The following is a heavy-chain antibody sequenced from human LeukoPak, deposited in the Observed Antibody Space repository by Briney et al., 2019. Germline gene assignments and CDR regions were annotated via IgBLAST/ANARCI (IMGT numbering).Heavy chain of an antibody. V-gene: IGHV4-28*01. CDR2: IYYSGST. CDR3: ARHVYSGLLTYYYYMDV. Sequence: SETLSLTCAVSGYSISSGNGWGWIRQPPGKGLEWIGYIYYSGSTYYNPSLKSRVTISVDTSKNQFSLKLSSVTAADMAVYYCARHVYSGLLTYYYYMDVWGKGTTVTISS. J-gene: IGHJ6*03. CDR1: GYSISSGNG. D-gene: IGHD5-12*01.